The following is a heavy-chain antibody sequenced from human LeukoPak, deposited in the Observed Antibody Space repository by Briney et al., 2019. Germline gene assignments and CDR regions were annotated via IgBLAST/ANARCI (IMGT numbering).Heavy chain of an antibody. Sequence: PGGSLRLSCAASGFTFSNYEMNWVRQAPGKGLEWVSYISSSGSTIYYADSVKGRFTISRDNAKNSVHLQMNSLRAEDTAVYYCAKEERYFDWLPDAFDIWGQGTTVTVSS. CDR2: ISSSGSTI. CDR1: GFTFSNYE. V-gene: IGHV3-48*03. J-gene: IGHJ3*02. D-gene: IGHD3-9*01. CDR3: AKEERYFDWLPDAFDI.